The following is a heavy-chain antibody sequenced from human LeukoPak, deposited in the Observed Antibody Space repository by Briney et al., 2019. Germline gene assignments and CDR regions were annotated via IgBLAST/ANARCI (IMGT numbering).Heavy chain of an antibody. CDR3: TRQDYSNDPHDY. J-gene: IGHJ4*02. Sequence: PGGSLRLSCAAAGFTFSGSAMHWVRQASGKGLEWVGRIRSKANSYATAYAASVKGRFTISRDDSKNTAYLQMNSLKTEDTAVYYCTRQDYSNDPHDYWGQGTLVTVSS. CDR1: GFTFSGSA. V-gene: IGHV3-73*01. D-gene: IGHD4-11*01. CDR2: IRSKANSYAT.